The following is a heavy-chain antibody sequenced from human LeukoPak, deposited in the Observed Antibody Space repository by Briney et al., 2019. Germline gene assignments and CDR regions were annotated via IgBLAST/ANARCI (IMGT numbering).Heavy chain of an antibody. J-gene: IGHJ4*02. Sequence: GGSLGLSCAASGFTFSSYGMHWVRQAPGKGLEWVAVISYDGSNKYYADSVKGRFTISRDNSKNTLYLQMNSLRAEDTAVYYCAKDGYPGSSGYYMGYWGQGTLVTVSS. CDR3: AKDGYPGSSGYYMGY. CDR1: GFTFSSYG. CDR2: ISYDGSNK. D-gene: IGHD3-22*01. V-gene: IGHV3-30*18.